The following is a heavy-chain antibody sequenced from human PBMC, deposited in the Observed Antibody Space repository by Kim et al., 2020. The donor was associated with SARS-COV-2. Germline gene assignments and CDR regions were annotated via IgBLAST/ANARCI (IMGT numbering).Heavy chain of an antibody. CDR2: INYSGFT. J-gene: IGHJ4*01. CDR3: ARGGGFYDVLTGSYTLDF. Sequence: SETLSLTCTMAGGAVSGYNWGWLSQPPGKGLQWIGDINYSGFTNSNASLSGRVSMSIDTSKKQFSLRLNSVTAADTAFYYCARGGGFYDVLTGSYTLDF. D-gene: IGHD3-9*01. CDR1: GGAVSGYN. V-gene: IGHV4-34*01.